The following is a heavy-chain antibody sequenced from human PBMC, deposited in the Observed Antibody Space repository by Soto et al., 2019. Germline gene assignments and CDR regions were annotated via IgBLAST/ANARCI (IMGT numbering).Heavy chain of an antibody. CDR1: GGSISSSSYY. CDR2: IYYSGST. CDR3: ARHTPPRPDDAFDI. J-gene: IGHJ3*02. Sequence: ETLSLTCTVSGGSISSSSYYWGWIRQPPGKGLEWIGSIYYSGSTYYNPSLKSRVTISVDTSKNQFSLKLSSVTAADTAVYYCARHTPPRPDDAFDIWGQGTMVTVSS. V-gene: IGHV4-39*01.